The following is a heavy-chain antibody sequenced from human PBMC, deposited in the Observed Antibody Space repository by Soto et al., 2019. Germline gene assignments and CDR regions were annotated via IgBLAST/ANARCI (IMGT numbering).Heavy chain of an antibody. Sequence: ASVKVPCKASGYTFTGHYIHWVRQAPEQGPEWMGEIGPESGATRYAQKFQGRVTMTMDMSITTVYMELSNLSPDDTAVYYCGRGRSGQIVVFYWGQGTPVTVSS. CDR3: GRGRSGQIVVFY. CDR2: IGPESGAT. CDR1: GYTFTGHY. D-gene: IGHD5-12*01. J-gene: IGHJ4*02. V-gene: IGHV1-2*02.